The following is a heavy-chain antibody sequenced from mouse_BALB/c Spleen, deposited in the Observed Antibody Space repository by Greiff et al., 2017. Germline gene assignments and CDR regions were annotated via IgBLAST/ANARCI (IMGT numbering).Heavy chain of an antibody. D-gene: IGHD1-1*01. V-gene: IGHV5-4*02. J-gene: IGHJ1*01. Sequence: EVHLVESGGGLVKPGGSLKLSCAASGFTFSDYYMYWVRQTPEKRLEWVATISDGGSYTYYPDSVKGRFTISRDNAKNNLYLQMSSLKSEDTAMYYCARGGYYGSSLWYFDVWGAGTTVTVSS. CDR3: ARGGYYGSSLWYFDV. CDR2: ISDGGSYT. CDR1: GFTFSDYY.